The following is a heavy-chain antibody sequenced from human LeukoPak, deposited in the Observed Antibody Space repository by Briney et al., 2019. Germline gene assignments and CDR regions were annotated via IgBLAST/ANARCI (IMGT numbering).Heavy chain of an antibody. CDR2: ISGSGGST. Sequence: GGSLRLSCAASGFTFSSYAMSWVRQAPGKGLEWVSAISGSGGSTYYADSVKGRFTISRDNSKNTLYLQMNSLRAEDTAVYYCAKDEGATTEFNWFDPWDQGTLVTVSS. CDR1: GFTFSSYA. V-gene: IGHV3-23*01. D-gene: IGHD1-26*01. CDR3: AKDEGATTEFNWFDP. J-gene: IGHJ5*02.